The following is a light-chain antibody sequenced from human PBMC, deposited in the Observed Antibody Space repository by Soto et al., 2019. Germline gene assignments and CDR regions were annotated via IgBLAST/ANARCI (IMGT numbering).Light chain of an antibody. CDR2: AAY. V-gene: IGKV1-27*01. CDR3: QRYDSAPYT. CDR1: QAISNY. J-gene: IGKJ2*01. Sequence: DIQMTQSQSSLSTSVGDRVTITCRATQAISNYLAWSQRKPGNVPKLLIYAAYTLQSGVPSRFSGSGSGTDFTLTSSSLQPEDVATYYCQRYDSAPYTFGQGTKLEIK.